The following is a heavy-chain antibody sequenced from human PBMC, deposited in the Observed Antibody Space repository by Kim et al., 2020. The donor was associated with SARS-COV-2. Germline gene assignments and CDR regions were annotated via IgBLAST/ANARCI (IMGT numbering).Heavy chain of an antibody. J-gene: IGHJ4*02. D-gene: IGHD3-10*01. CDR2: ISNGGHNI. CDR1: GFTFSTYA. V-gene: IGHV3-64D*06. Sequence: GGSLRLSCSASGFTFSTYAMHWVRQAPGKGLDYVSAISNGGHNIYYADSVRGRFTVSRDNSKNTVYLQMNGLRAQDTAVYYCVKDPGSVVRAFDYWGRGTLVTVS. CDR3: VKDPGSVVRAFDY.